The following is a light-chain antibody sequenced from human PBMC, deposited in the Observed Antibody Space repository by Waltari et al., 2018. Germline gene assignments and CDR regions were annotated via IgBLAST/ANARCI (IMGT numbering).Light chain of an antibody. CDR1: GLGNKY. V-gene: IGLV3-1*01. Sequence: SYDLIQPPSASVPPGQTASITCSCDGLGNKYVYWYQQKSGQSPILVIYQDSNRPSGIPERFSGSSSGNTATLTIRGTQALDEADCYCQTWDSNTGVFGGGTKLTVL. J-gene: IGLJ2*01. CDR3: QTWDSNTGV. CDR2: QDS.